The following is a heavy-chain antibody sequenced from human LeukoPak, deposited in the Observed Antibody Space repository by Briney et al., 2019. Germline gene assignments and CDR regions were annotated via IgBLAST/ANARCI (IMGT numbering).Heavy chain of an antibody. J-gene: IGHJ4*02. V-gene: IGHV3-23*01. D-gene: IGHD3-3*01. CDR3: AKVPVLRFLEWFPDDY. CDR1: GFTVSSNY. Sequence: GGSLRLSCAASGFTVSSNYMSWVRQAPGKGLEWVSAISGSGGSTYYADSVKGRFTISRDNSKNTLYLQMNSLRAEDTAVYYCAKVPVLRFLEWFPDDYWGQGTLVTVSS. CDR2: ISGSGGST.